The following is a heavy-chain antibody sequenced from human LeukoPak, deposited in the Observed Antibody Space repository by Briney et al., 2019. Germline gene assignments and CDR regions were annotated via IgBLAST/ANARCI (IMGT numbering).Heavy chain of an antibody. CDR3: ARTGGSFYFYYYMDV. CDR1: GGSIRSSGYY. Sequence: SETLSLTCTVSGGSIRSSGYYWGWIRQPPGKRLEWIGSVSYTGSTYYNPSLKSRVTISVDTSKNQFSLKLSSVTAADTAVYYCARTGGSFYFYYYMDVWGKGTTVTVSS. CDR2: VSYTGST. J-gene: IGHJ6*03. V-gene: IGHV4-39*07. D-gene: IGHD1-26*01.